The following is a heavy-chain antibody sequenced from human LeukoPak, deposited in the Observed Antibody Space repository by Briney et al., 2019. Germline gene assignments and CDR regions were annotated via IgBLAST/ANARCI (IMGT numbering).Heavy chain of an antibody. D-gene: IGHD2-15*01. V-gene: IGHV3-21*01. CDR1: GFTFSSYT. J-gene: IGHJ6*02. CDR3: ARDPTPRYCSGGSCYTHYGMDV. Sequence: PGGSLRLSCAASGFTFSSYTMNWVRQAPGKGLEWVSSISSSSSYIYYADSVKGRLTISRDNAKNSLYLQMNSLRAEATAVYYCARDPTPRYCSGGSCYTHYGMDVWGQGTTVTVSS. CDR2: ISSSSSYI.